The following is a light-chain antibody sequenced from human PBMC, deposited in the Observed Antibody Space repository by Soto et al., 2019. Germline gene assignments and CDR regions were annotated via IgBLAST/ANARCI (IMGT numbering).Light chain of an antibody. V-gene: IGKV4-1*01. CDR3: QQYYSTPYT. J-gene: IGKJ2*01. CDR2: WAS. Sequence: DIVMTQSPDSLAVSLGERDTINCKSSQSVLYSSNNKNYLAWYQQKPVQPPKLLIYWASTRESGVPDRFSGSGSGTDFTLTISSLQAEDVAVYYCQQYYSTPYTFGQGTKLEIK. CDR1: QSVLYSSNNKNY.